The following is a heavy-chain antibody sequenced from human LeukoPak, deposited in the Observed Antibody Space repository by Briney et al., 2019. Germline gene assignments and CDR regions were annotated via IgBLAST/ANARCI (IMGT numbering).Heavy chain of an antibody. D-gene: IGHD2-21*02. V-gene: IGHV3-23*01. Sequence: GGSLRLSCAASGFTFSSYAMSWVRQAPGKGLEWVSTISGSGDSTYYADSVKGRFTISRDNSKNTLYLQMNSLRAEDTAVYYCAKERPSIVVVTANSFDYWGQGTLVTVSS. CDR1: GFTFSSYA. CDR2: ISGSGDST. J-gene: IGHJ4*02. CDR3: AKERPSIVVVTANSFDY.